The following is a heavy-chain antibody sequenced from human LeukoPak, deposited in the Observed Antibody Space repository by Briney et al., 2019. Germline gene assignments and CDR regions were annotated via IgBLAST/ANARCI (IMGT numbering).Heavy chain of an antibody. J-gene: IGHJ6*02. V-gene: IGHV1-69*13. Sequence: SVKVSCRASGGTFSSYAISWVRQAPGQGLEWMGGIIPIFGTANYAQKFQGRVTITADESTSTAYMELSSLRSEDTAVYYCAVDIVVVPAATVPHYYYGMDVWGQGTTVTVSS. CDR1: GGTFSSYA. D-gene: IGHD2-2*01. CDR2: IIPIFGTA. CDR3: AVDIVVVPAATVPHYYYGMDV.